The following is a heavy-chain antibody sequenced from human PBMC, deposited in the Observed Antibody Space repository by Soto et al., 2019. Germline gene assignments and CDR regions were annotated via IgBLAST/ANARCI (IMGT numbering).Heavy chain of an antibody. CDR3: AGHSSGVPGYYYGMDV. V-gene: IGHV1-69*12. J-gene: IGHJ6*02. CDR1: GGTFSSYA. CDR2: IIPIFDTA. D-gene: IGHD3-22*01. Sequence: QVQLVQSGAEVKKPGSSVKVSCKASGGTFSSYAISWVRQAPGQGLEWMGGIIPIFDTADYAQKFQGRVTIPADESTNTADLELSSLRSEATAVYYCAGHSSGVPGYYYGMDVWGQGTTVTVSS.